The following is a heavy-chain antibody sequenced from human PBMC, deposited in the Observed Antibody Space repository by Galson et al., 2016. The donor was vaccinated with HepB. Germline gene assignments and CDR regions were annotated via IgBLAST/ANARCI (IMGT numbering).Heavy chain of an antibody. CDR3: ASILGYCRSGSCYRDY. J-gene: IGHJ4*02. V-gene: IGHV3-23*01. Sequence: SLRLSCAASGFTFRIYSMSWVRQAPGKRMEWVSAISSSADSIYYADSVKGRFTITIDNSDTTLYLQMHSLRAEATAVYYCASILGYCRSGSCYRDYWGQGTLVTVSS. CDR2: ISSSADSI. CDR1: GFTFRIYS. D-gene: IGHD2-15*01.